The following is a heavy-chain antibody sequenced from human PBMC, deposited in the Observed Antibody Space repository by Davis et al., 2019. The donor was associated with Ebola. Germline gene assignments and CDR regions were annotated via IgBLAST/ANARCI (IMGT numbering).Heavy chain of an antibody. V-gene: IGHV1-2*02. CDR3: ARGPAANAPLDY. J-gene: IGHJ4*02. CDR2: INPKSGAT. D-gene: IGHD2-2*01. CDR1: GYTFIYYY. Sequence: ASVTVSCKAFGYTFIYYYINWVRQTPGQGLEWMGRINPKSGATTYAQRFQGRVTMTRDTSSGTAYIDLGSLKSDDTAVYYCARGPAANAPLDYWGQGTLVTVSS.